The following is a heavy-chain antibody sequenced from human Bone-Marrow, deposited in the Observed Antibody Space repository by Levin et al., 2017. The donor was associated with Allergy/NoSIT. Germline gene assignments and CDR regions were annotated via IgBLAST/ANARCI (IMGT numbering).Heavy chain of an antibody. J-gene: IGHJ4*02. CDR1: GFTFSSYW. D-gene: IGHD2-2*01. V-gene: IGHV3-74*01. Sequence: GGFLKLSCAASGFTFSSYWMHWVRQAPGKGLVWVSRINTDGSSTNYADSVKGRFTISRDNAKNTLYLQMNSLRAEDTAVYYCARVSVPAAQIFDYWGQGTLVTVSS. CDR2: INTDGSST. CDR3: ARVSVPAAQIFDY.